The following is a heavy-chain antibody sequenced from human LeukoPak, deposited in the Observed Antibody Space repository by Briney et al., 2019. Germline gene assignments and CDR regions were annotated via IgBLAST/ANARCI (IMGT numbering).Heavy chain of an antibody. V-gene: IGHV4-39*01. D-gene: IGHD3-10*01. CDR3: ASQYMVRGVSFDY. CDR2: IYYSGST. CDR1: GGSISSSSYY. J-gene: IGHJ4*02. Sequence: PSETLSLTCTVSGGSISSSSYYWGWIRQPPGKGLEWIGSIYYSGSTYYNPSLKSRVTISVDTSKNQFSLKLSSVTAADTAVYYCASQYMVRGVSFDYWGQGTLVTVSS.